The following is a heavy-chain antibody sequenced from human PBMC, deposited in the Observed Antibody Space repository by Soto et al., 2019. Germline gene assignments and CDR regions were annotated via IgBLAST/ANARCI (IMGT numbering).Heavy chain of an antibody. CDR3: VRALRHTAMVYPWSDP. V-gene: IGHV4-31*03. D-gene: IGHD5-18*01. J-gene: IGHJ5*02. CDR2: VYESGYT. CDR1: GASVSTGAYY. Sequence: SETLSLTCTVSGASVSTGAYYWGWVRQRPGRGLEWIGYVYESGYTYYNMSLKSRLTISLDRSNNQFSLGLTSVTAADTAVYYCVRALRHTAMVYPWSDPWGQGTLVTVSS.